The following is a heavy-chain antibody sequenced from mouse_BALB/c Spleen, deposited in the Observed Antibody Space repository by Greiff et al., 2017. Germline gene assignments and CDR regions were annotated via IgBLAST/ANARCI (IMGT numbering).Heavy chain of an antibody. J-gene: IGHJ3*01. D-gene: IGHD2-3*01. CDR1: GFTFSSYA. Sequence: EVQVVESGGGLVKPGGSLKLSCAASGFTFSSYAMSWVRQTPEKRLEWVATISSGGSYTYYPDSVKGRFTISRDNAKNTLYLQMSSLRSEDTAMYYCARPIYDGYPFAYWGQGTLVTVSA. CDR3: ARPIYDGYPFAY. CDR2: ISSGGSYT. V-gene: IGHV5-9-3*01.